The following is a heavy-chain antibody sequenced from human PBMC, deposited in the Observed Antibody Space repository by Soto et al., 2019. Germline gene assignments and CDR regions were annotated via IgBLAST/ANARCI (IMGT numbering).Heavy chain of an antibody. CDR3: AREGDDYGDYYWYFDL. Sequence: GGSLRLSCAASGFTFSSYWMHWVRQAPGKGLVWVSRINSDGSSTSYADSVKGRFTISRDNAKNTLYLQMNSLRAEDTAVYYCAREGDDYGDYYWYFDLWGRGTLVTVSS. CDR2: INSDGSST. J-gene: IGHJ2*01. D-gene: IGHD4-17*01. V-gene: IGHV3-74*01. CDR1: GFTFSSYW.